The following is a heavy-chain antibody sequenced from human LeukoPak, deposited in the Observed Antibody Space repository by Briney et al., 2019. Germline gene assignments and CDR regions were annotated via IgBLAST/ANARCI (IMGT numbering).Heavy chain of an antibody. CDR1: GYTFTSYG. CDR2: ISAYNGNT. CDR3: ARGYYDSSGYYDEFAFEI. V-gene: IGHV1-18*01. Sequence: ASVKVSCKASGYTFTSYGISWVRQAPGQGLEWMGWISAYNGNTNYAQRLQGRVTMTTDTSTSTAYMELRSLRSDATAVYYCARGYYDSSGYYDEFAFEIWGQGTRVTVSS. D-gene: IGHD3-22*01. J-gene: IGHJ3*02.